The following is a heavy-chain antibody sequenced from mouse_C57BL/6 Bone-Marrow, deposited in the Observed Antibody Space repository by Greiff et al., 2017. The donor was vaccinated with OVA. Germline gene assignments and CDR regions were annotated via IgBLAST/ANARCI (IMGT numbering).Heavy chain of an antibody. CDR3: ARACYSGGSCFTFDN. D-gene: IGHD1-1*01. Sequence: QVQLQQPGAELVKPGASVKLSCKASGYTFTSYWMHWVKQRPGQGLEWIGMIHPNSGSTNYNEKFKSKATLTVDKSSSTAYMQLSSLTSEDSAVYYGARACYSGGSCFTFDNWGQGTTLTVSS. CDR1: GYTFTSYW. CDR2: IHPNSGST. J-gene: IGHJ2*01. V-gene: IGHV1-64*01.